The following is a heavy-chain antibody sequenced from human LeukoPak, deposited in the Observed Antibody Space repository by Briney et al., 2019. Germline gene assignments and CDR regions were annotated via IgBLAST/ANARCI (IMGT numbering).Heavy chain of an antibody. Sequence: PSENLSLTCTVSGGSISSYYWSWLRQPAGKGLEWFGRIYTGGSTNYNPSLKSRVTMSVDTSKNQFTLKLSSVTAADTAVYYCARDLGEPRDHYYGSGTHFDYWGQGTLVTVSS. D-gene: IGHD3-10*01. CDR2: IYTGGST. J-gene: IGHJ4*02. CDR1: GGSISSYY. V-gene: IGHV4-4*07. CDR3: ARDLGEPRDHYYGSGTHFDY.